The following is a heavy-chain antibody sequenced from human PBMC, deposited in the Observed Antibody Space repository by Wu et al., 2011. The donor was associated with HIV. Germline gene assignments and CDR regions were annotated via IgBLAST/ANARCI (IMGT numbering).Heavy chain of an antibody. CDR1: GYTFTNYE. V-gene: IGHV1-18*01. CDR2: ISAYNGDT. CDR3: ARDRHPMVGPWYYYYYMDV. J-gene: IGHJ6*03. Sequence: QVQLVQSGAEVKKPGASVKVSCKASGYTFTNYEINWVRQATGQGLEWMGWISAYNGDTNYAQKFQGRVAMTTDTSTSTAFMELRNLRSDDTAVYYCARDRHPMVGPWYYYYYMDVWGKGTTVTVSS. D-gene: IGHD3-10*01.